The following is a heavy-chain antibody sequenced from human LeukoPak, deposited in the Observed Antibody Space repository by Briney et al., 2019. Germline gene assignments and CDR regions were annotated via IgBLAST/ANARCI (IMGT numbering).Heavy chain of an antibody. D-gene: IGHD2-2*01. CDR3: AKLFSASYYSSSDY. V-gene: IGHV3-23*01. CDR1: GFTFSSYA. J-gene: IGHJ4*02. CDR2: INTSGGDT. Sequence: GGSLRLSCAASGFTFSSYAMSWVRQAPGKGLEWVSSINTSGGDTYFGDSVKGRFTISRDKSKNTLSLQMSALRAEDTAVYYCAKLFSASYYSSSDYWGQGTLVTVSS.